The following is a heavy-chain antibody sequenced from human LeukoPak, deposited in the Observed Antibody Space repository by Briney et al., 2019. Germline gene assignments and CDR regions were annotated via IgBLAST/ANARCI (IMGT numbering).Heavy chain of an antibody. D-gene: IGHD3-9*01. CDR1: GFTFSSYS. V-gene: IGHV3-21*01. Sequence: PGGSLRLSCAASGFTFSSYSMNWVRQAPGKGLEWVSSISSSSSYIYYADSVKGRFTISRDNAKNSLYLQMNRLRAEDTAVYYCARDLYDILTGYYMDVWGKGTTVTVSS. J-gene: IGHJ6*03. CDR3: ARDLYDILTGYYMDV. CDR2: ISSSSSYI.